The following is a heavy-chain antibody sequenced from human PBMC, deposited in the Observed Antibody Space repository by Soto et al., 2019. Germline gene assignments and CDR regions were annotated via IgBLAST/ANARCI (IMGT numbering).Heavy chain of an antibody. D-gene: IGHD3-16*01. J-gene: IGHJ3*02. CDR2: IYWDDDK. V-gene: IGHV2-5*02. CDR3: AHISLGGTHPRI. CDR1: WFLLPTSGVG. Sequence: SLAKPPQTPTLTFPFSWFLLPTSGVGVGWIRQPPGKALEWLALIYWDDDKRYSPSLKSRLTITKDTSKNQVVLTMTNMDPVDTATYYCAHISLGGTHPRIWGQGTMVTVSS.